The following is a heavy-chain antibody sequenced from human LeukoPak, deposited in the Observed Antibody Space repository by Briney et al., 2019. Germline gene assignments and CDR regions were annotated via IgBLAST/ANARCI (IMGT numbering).Heavy chain of an antibody. CDR2: INTDGSST. D-gene: IGHD3-3*01. CDR1: GFTFSSYW. CDR3: ATLNGGYDFWSGYSADY. Sequence: GGSLRLSCAASGFTFSSYWMHWVRQAPGKGLVWVSRINTDGSSTSYADSVKGRFTVSRDNAKNTLYLQMNSLRAEDTAVYYCATLNGGYDFWSGYSADYWGQGTLVTVSS. J-gene: IGHJ4*02. V-gene: IGHV3-74*01.